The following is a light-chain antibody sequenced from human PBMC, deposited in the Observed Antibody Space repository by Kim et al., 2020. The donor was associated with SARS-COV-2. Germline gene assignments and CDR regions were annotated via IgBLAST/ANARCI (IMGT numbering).Light chain of an antibody. CDR1: SSNIGSNT. J-gene: IGLJ3*02. CDR3: AAWDDSLNGWV. V-gene: IGLV1-44*01. CDR2: SND. Sequence: ELTQPPSASGTPGQRVTISCSGSSSNIGSNTVNWYQQLPGTAPKLLVFSNDQRPSGVPDRFSGSKSGTSASLAISGLQSDDESDYYCAAWDDSLNGWVFGGGTQLT.